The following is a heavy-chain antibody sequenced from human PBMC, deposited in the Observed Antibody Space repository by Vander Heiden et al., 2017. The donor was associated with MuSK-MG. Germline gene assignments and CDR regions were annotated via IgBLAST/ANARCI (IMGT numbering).Heavy chain of an antibody. J-gene: IGHJ5*02. D-gene: IGHD3-3*01. CDR2: INPNSGAT. Sequence: QVQLVQSGAEVKKPGASVKVSCTASGYIFSDYYLLWVRQAPGQGLEWMGWINPNSGATNYAQKFQGRVTMTRDTSISTAYMELSRLRSDDTAVYYCAKTGNVGVVYTNWFDPWGQGTLVTASS. V-gene: IGHV1-2*02. CDR1: GYIFSDYY. CDR3: AKTGNVGVVYTNWFDP.